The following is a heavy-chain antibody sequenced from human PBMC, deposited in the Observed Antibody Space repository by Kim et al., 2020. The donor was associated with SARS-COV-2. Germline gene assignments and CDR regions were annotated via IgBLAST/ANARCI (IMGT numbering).Heavy chain of an antibody. J-gene: IGHJ4*02. CDR2: IRSKPNNYAT. D-gene: IGHD4-17*01. CDR3: SRHSGKHGDRGFGN. CDR1: GFTFIASA. Sequence: GGSLRLSCAASGFTFIASAMHWVRQASGKGLEWVGRIRSKPNNYATSSAASVTGRFTTPRHDSTNTVYLQKDRLKTDDTAVYFCSRHSGKHGDRGFGNWGQGALVTITS. V-gene: IGHV3-73*01.